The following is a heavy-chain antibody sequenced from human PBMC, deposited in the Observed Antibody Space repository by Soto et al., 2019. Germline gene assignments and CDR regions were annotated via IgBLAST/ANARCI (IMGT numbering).Heavy chain of an antibody. CDR1: GGSISSYY. CDR2: IYYSGST. V-gene: IGHV4-59*08. J-gene: IGHJ4*02. CDR3: ARQYSSGWYFDY. D-gene: IGHD6-19*01. Sequence: SETLSLTCTVSGGSISSYYWSWIRQPPGKGLEWIGYIYYSGSTNYNPSLKSRVTISVDTSKNQFSLKLSSVTAADTAVYYCARQYSSGWYFDYWGQGTLVTVSS.